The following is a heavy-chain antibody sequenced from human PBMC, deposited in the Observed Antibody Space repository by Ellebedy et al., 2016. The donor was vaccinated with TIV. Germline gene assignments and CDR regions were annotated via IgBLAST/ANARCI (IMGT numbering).Heavy chain of an antibody. CDR3: ARSPATGTVDY. J-gene: IGHJ4*02. V-gene: IGHV3-7*01. Sequence: GGSLRLXCAASGFTFSNCWMHWVRQSPGTGLEWVADIKQDGSEKYYVDSVKGRFTISRGNGKNSLFLQMNSLRAEDTALYYCARSPATGTVDYWGQGTLVTVSS. D-gene: IGHD6-13*01. CDR1: GFTFSNCW. CDR2: IKQDGSEK.